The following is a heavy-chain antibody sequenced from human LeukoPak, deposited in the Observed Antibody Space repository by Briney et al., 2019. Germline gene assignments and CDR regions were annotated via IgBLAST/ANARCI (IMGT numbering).Heavy chain of an antibody. D-gene: IGHD3-22*01. CDR2: ISSSGETI. J-gene: IGHJ4*02. V-gene: IGHV3-48*04. Sequence: GGSLRLSCVASGFTFSTYSMNWVRQAPGKGLEWISYISSSGETIDYADSVKGRFTISRDNAKNTLYLQMNSLRAEDTAVYYCARDWGDYYDSSGYLPGLDYWGQGTLVTVSS. CDR3: ARDWGDYYDSSGYLPGLDY. CDR1: GFTFSTYS.